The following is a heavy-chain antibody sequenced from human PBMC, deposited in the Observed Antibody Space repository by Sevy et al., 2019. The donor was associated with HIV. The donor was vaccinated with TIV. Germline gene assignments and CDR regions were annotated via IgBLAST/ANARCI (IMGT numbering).Heavy chain of an antibody. J-gene: IGHJ6*02. V-gene: IGHV4-61*02. CDR3: ATDGYYYYYMDV. Sequence: SETLSLTCSVSGASISSGNYYWSWIRQPAGKGLEWIGRIYTSGSTDYNPSLKGRVTMTEDTSKNQFSLKLTSVTAADTAVYYCATDGYYYYYMDVWGQGTTVTVSS. CDR1: GASISSGNYY. CDR2: IYTSGST.